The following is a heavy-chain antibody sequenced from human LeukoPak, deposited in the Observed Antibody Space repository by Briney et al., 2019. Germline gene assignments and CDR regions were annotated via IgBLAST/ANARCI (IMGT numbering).Heavy chain of an antibody. CDR1: GGTLSSYA. CDR3: AREFVAPNYGMDV. J-gene: IGHJ6*02. CDR2: IIPIFGTA. D-gene: IGHD2-21*01. V-gene: IGHV1-69*05. Sequence: ASVNVSCKASGGTLSSYAISWVRQAPGQGREGMGGIIPIFGTANYAQKFQGRVTMTRDTSTSTVYMELRSLRSEDTAVYYCAREFVAPNYGMDVWGQGTKVTVSS.